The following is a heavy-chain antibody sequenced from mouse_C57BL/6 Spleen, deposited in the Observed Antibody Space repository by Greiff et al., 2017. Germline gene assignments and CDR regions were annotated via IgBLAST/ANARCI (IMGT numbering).Heavy chain of an antibody. J-gene: IGHJ3*01. V-gene: IGHV1-26*01. Sequence: EVQLQQSGPELVKPGASVKISCKASGYTFTDYYMNWVKQSHGKSLEWIGDINPNNGGTSYNQKFKGKATLTVDKSSSTAYMELRSLTSEDSAVYYCARSSGSSPYWGQGTLVTVSA. CDR3: ARSSGSSPY. CDR1: GYTFTDYY. CDR2: INPNNGGT. D-gene: IGHD1-1*01.